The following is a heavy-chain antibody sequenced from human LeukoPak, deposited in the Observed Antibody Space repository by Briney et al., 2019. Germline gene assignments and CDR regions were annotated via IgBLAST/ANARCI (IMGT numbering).Heavy chain of an antibody. CDR3: ARDFAGDDYGDYIGWFDP. CDR2: ISSSSSYI. J-gene: IGHJ5*02. Sequence: GGSLRLSCAASGFTFSSNSMNWVRQAPGKGLEWVSSISSSSSYIYYADSVKGRFTISRDNAKNSLYLQMNSLRAEDTAVYYCARDFAGDDYGDYIGWFDPWGRGTLVTVSS. V-gene: IGHV3-21*01. D-gene: IGHD4-17*01. CDR1: GFTFSSNS.